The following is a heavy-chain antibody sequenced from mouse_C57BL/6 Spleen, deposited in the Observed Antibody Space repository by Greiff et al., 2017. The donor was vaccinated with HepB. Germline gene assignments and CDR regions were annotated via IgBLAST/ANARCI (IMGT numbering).Heavy chain of an antibody. CDR3: TRITTMGYYFDY. CDR2: IEPEDGDT. J-gene: IGHJ2*01. V-gene: IGHV14-1*01. CDR1: GFNIKDYY. D-gene: IGHD2-4*01. Sequence: EVQLQQSGAELVRPGASVKLSCTASGFNIKDYYMHWVKQRPEQGLEWIGRIEPEDGDTEYAPKFQGKATMTADTSSNTAYLQLSSLTSEDTAVYYCTRITTMGYYFDYWGQGTTLTVSS.